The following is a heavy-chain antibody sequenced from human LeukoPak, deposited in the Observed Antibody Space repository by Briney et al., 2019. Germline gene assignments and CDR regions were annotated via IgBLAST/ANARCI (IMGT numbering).Heavy chain of an antibody. CDR3: AKDFEPVGATTEGY. CDR1: GFTFSSYA. D-gene: IGHD1-26*01. J-gene: IGHJ4*02. V-gene: IGHV3-23*01. CDR2: ISGSGGST. Sequence: GGSLRLSCAASGFTFSSYAMSWVRQAPGKGLEWVSAISGSGGSTYYADSVKGRFTISRDNAKNSLYLQMNSLRAEDTALYYCAKDFEPVGATTEGYWGQGTLVTVSS.